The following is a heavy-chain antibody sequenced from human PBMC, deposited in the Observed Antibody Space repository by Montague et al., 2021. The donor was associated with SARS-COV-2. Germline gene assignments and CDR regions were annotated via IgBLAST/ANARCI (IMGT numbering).Heavy chain of an antibody. CDR2: GYYTGSA. CDR1: GGSISRYY. J-gene: IGHJ6*02. CDR3: ARMIVQHAGMDV. D-gene: IGHD3-22*01. Sequence: SETLSLTCTVSGGSISRYYWNWIRQSQGKGPEWMGYGYYTGSASYNPSLNSRVSISVDTSNNQCSLRLSSGTAADTAVYDCARMIVQHAGMDVWGQGTPVTVSS. V-gene: IGHV4-59*01.